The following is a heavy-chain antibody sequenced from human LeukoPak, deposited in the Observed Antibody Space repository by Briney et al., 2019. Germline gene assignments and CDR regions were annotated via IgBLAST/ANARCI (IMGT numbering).Heavy chain of an antibody. V-gene: IGHV1-18*04. CDR3: ARDARF. CDR1: GYFLREFH. Sequence: ASVKVSCKTSGYFLREFHIHWVRQAPGQGLEWMGWISAYNGNTNYAQKLQGRVTMTTDTSTSTAYMELRSLRSDDTAVYYCARDARFWGQGTLVTVSS. CDR2: ISAYNGNT. J-gene: IGHJ4*02. D-gene: IGHD3-16*01.